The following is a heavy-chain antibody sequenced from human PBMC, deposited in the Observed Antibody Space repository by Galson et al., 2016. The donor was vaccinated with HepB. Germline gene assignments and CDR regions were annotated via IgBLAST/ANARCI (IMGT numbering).Heavy chain of an antibody. CDR3: ARAGRGDDRHPYSTYGLDV. CDR1: GYSIKSGYY. D-gene: IGHD2-15*01. CDR2: IYHSGAT. V-gene: IGHV4-38-2*02. Sequence: SETLSLTCSVSGYSIKSGYYWVWIRQPPGKGLEWIGNIYHSGATYYNPSLKSRPTYSLDPNNPFTLPLTSVSAADTAVYYCARAGRGDDRHPYSTYGLDVWGRGTTVTVSS. J-gene: IGHJ6*02.